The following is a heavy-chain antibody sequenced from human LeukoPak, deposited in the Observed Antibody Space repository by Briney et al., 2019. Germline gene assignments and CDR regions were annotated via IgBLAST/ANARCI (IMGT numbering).Heavy chain of an antibody. V-gene: IGHV5-51*01. CDR2: IYPGDSDT. D-gene: IGHD6-13*01. CDR1: GYSFTNYW. J-gene: IGHJ3*02. CDR3: GRIPAAGSLKGSFDI. Sequence: GESLKISCKGSGYSFTNYWIGWVRQMPGKGLEWMGIIYPGDSDTTYSPSFQGQVTISADKSISTAYLQWSSLKASDSAMYYCGRIPAAGSLKGSFDIWGQGTMVTVSS.